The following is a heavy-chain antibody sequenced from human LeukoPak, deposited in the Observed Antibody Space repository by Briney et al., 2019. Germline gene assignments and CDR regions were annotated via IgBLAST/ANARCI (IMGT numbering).Heavy chain of an antibody. CDR1: GFTFSSYG. J-gene: IGHJ6*02. CDR3: AKDLYGGNTRGCGMDV. V-gene: IGHV3-30*18. Sequence: PGGSLRLSCAASGFTFSSYGMHWVRQAPGKGLEWVAVISYDGSNKYYADSVKGRFTISRDNSKNTLYLQMNSLRAEDTAVYYCAKDLYGGNTRGCGMDVWGQGTTVTVSS. D-gene: IGHD4-23*01. CDR2: ISYDGSNK.